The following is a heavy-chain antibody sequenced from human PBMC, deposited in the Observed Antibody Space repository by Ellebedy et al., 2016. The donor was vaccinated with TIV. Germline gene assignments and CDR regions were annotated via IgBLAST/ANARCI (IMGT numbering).Heavy chain of an antibody. D-gene: IGHD2-8*01. CDR2: IKQDGSEK. Sequence: GESLKISCAASGFTFSNYWMTWVRQAPGKGPECVANIKQDGSEKYYVDSVKGRFTISRDNAKNSLYLQMNSLRAEDKAVYFCARSRGVSYWGQGTLVTVSS. CDR3: ARSRGVSY. CDR1: GFTFSNYW. J-gene: IGHJ4*02. V-gene: IGHV3-7*03.